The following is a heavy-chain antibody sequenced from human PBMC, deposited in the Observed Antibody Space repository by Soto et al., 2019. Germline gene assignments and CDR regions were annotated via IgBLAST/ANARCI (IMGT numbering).Heavy chain of an antibody. CDR2: ISARGGST. CDR3: ATEGVSVPAGTFEY. CDR1: GFTFSNYA. V-gene: IGHV3-23*01. J-gene: IGHJ4*02. Sequence: EVQLLESGGALVQPGGSLRLSCSGFGFTFSNYAMSWVRQAPGKGLEWVSFISARGGSTYYADSVKGRVTISRDNSKNTLYLQMHSLRVEDTALYYCATEGVSVPAGTFEYWGQGTLVTVSS. D-gene: IGHD2-2*01.